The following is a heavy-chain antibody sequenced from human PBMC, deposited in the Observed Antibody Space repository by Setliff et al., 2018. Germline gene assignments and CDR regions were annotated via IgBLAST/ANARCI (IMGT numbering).Heavy chain of an antibody. V-gene: IGHV7-4-1*02. J-gene: IGHJ6*03. CDR3: ARASRYGTIRYRGDYYMDV. Sequence: ASVKVSCKASGYTFTTYAIGWMRQAPGQGPEWMGWINTNTGNPSYAQGFTGRFVFSLDTSVSTAYLQISSLEGEDTGVYYCARASRYGTIRYRGDYYMDVWGKGTTVTVSS. D-gene: IGHD5-12*01. CDR1: GYTFTTYA. CDR2: INTNTGNP.